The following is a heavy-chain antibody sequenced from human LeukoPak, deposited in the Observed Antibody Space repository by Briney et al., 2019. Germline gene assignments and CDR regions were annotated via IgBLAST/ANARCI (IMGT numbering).Heavy chain of an antibody. J-gene: IGHJ5*01. V-gene: IGHV3-11*04. CDR1: GFTFSDYY. D-gene: IGHD6-13*01. CDR2: ISNSGSTI. Sequence: PGGSLRLSCAASGFTFSDYYMSWIRQAPGKGLEWVSYISNSGSTIYYADSVKGRFTISRDNAKNSLYLQMNSLRAEDTAVYYCARPYSISWELDSWGQGTLVTVSS. CDR3: ARPYSISWELDS.